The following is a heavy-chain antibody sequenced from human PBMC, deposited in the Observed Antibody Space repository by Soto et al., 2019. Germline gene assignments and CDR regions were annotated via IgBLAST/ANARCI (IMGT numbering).Heavy chain of an antibody. V-gene: IGHV3-23*01. CDR2: ISGSADST. CDR1: GFSFSSFA. D-gene: IGHD2-8*01. CDR3: AKTRGGMIYAISVFVMDV. J-gene: IGHJ6*02. Sequence: EVQLLESGGGFIHPGGSLRLSCAASGFSFSSFAMNWVRQAPGKGLEWVSIISGSADSTFYADSVKGRFTISRDNSKSTLYLEINRRRAEDTAVYYCAKTRGGMIYAISVFVMDVWCQGTTLTVSS.